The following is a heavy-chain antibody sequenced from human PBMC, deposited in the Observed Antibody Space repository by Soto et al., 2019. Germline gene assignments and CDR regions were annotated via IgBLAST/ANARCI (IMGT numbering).Heavy chain of an antibody. J-gene: IGHJ4*02. Sequence: QVQLVQSGAEVKKPGASVKVSCKASGYTFTKYGFTWVRQAPGQGLEWMGWISGYNGNTNYAQKFQDRVTMTTDTSTSTAYMELSSLRSDDTAVYYCARDLNIVLKGLRYYFDYRGQGTLVTVSS. CDR1: GYTFTKYG. V-gene: IGHV1-18*01. CDR3: ARDLNIVLKGLRYYFDY. CDR2: ISGYNGNT. D-gene: IGHD2-8*01.